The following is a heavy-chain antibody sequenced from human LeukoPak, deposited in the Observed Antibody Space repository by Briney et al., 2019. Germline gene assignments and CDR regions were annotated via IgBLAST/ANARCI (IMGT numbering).Heavy chain of an antibody. CDR3: ARIIAASATWDY. CDR2: INPSGGST. V-gene: IGHV1-46*01. J-gene: IGHJ4*02. CDR1: GYTFTTCY. D-gene: IGHD6-13*01. Sequence: ASVKVCCKASGYTFTTCYLHWVRQAPGQGLEWMGLINPSGGSTSYAQKFQGRVTMTRDTSTSTVYMELSSLRSEDTAVYYCARIIAASATWDYWGQGTLVTVSS.